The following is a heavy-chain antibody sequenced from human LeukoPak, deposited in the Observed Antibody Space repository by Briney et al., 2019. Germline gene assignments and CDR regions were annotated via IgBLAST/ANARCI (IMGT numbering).Heavy chain of an antibody. CDR1: GGSISSSSYY. CDR3: ARAGVLWFGERFDP. Sequence: PSETLSLTCTVSGGSISSSSYYWGWIRQPPGKGLEWIGSIYYSGSTYYNPSLKSRATISVDTSKNQFSLKLSSVTAADTAVYYCARAGVLWFGERFDPWGQGTLVTVSS. J-gene: IGHJ5*02. D-gene: IGHD3-10*01. CDR2: IYYSGST. V-gene: IGHV4-39*01.